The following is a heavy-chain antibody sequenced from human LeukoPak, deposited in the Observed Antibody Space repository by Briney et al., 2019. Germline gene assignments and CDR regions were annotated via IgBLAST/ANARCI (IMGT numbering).Heavy chain of an antibody. J-gene: IGHJ4*02. Sequence: GGSLRLSCAASGFTFSTYNMNWVRQAPGKGLEWVSYISSSSGTIYYADSVQGRFTISRDNAKNSLYLQMNSLRAEDTAVYYCARRLTASGKHYFDYWGQGTLVTVSS. V-gene: IGHV3-48*01. CDR1: GFTFSTYN. CDR3: ARRLTASGKHYFDY. CDR2: ISSSSGTI. D-gene: IGHD6-13*01.